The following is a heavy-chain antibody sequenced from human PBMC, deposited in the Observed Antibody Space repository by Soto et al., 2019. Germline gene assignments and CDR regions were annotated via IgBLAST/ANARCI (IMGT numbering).Heavy chain of an antibody. J-gene: IGHJ5*02. V-gene: IGHV3-9*01. D-gene: IGHD3-22*01. CDR2: ISWNSGSI. Sequence: PGGSLRLSCAASGFTFDDYAMHWVRQAPGKGLEWVSGISWNSGSIGYADSVKGRFTISRDNAKNSLYLQMNSLRAEDTALYYCAKEVWGDYYDPGWFDPWGQGTLVTVSS. CDR3: AKEVWGDYYDPGWFDP. CDR1: GFTFDDYA.